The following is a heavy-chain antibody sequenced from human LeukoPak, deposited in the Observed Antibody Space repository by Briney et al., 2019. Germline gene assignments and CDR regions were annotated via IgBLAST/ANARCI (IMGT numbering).Heavy chain of an antibody. V-gene: IGHV1-69*04. CDR1: GGTFSSYT. J-gene: IGHJ6*02. D-gene: IGHD2-15*01. Sequence: AASVKVSCKASGGTFSSYTISWVRQAPGQGLEWMGRIIPILGIANYAQKFQGRVTITADNSTSTAYMELSSLRSEDTAVYYCARDSIVVVVAATGSYYGMDVWGQGTTVTVSS. CDR2: IIPILGIA. CDR3: ARDSIVVVVAATGSYYGMDV.